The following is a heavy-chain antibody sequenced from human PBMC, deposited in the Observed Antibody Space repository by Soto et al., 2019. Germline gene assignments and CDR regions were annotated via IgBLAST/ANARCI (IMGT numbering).Heavy chain of an antibody. CDR1: VGSFSVYY. J-gene: IGHJ4*02. D-gene: IGHD6-13*01. V-gene: IGHV4-34*01. CDR2: INHSGST. Sequence: SETLCLTCAVYVGSFSVYYWSWIRQPPGKGLEWIGEINHSGSTNYNPSLKSRVTISVDTSKNQFSLKLSSVTAADTAVYYCARGSGYSTSWYRGYFDYWGQGTLVTVS. CDR3: ARGSGYSTSWYRGYFDY.